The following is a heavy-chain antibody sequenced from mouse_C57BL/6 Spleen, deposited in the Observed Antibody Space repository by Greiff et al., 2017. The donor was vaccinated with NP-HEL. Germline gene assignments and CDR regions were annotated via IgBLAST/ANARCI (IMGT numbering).Heavy chain of an antibody. CDR1: GFTFNTYA. CDR3: VRDLAGGYFDV. Sequence: EVQLVESGGGLVQPKGSLKLSCAASGFTFNTYAMHWVRQAPGKGLEWVARIRSQSSNYATYYADSVKDRFTISRDDSQSMLYLQMNNLKTEDTAMYYCVRDLAGGYFDVWGTGTTVTVSS. D-gene: IGHD1-1*01. CDR2: IRSQSSNYAT. J-gene: IGHJ1*03. V-gene: IGHV10-3*01.